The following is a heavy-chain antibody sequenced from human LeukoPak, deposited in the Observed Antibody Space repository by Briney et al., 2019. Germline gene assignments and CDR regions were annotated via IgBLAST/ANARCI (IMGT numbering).Heavy chain of an antibody. J-gene: IGHJ6*02. V-gene: IGHV4-59*01. Sequence: SETLSLTCTVSGGSISSYYWSWIRQPPGKGLEWIGYIYYSGSTNYNPSLKSRVTISVDTSKNQFSLKLSSVTAADTAVYYCARAYYDSSSVKAGSYYYGMDVWGQGTTVTASS. CDR2: IYYSGST. D-gene: IGHD3-22*01. CDR3: ARAYYDSSSVKAGSYYYGMDV. CDR1: GGSISSYY.